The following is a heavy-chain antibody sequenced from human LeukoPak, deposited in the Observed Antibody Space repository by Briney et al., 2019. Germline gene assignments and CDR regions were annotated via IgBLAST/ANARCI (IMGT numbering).Heavy chain of an antibody. J-gene: IGHJ4*02. D-gene: IGHD3-10*01. CDR3: ARDSTVRGSDY. Sequence: GGSLRLSCAASGFTVSSNYMSWVRQAPGKGLEWVSVIYSGGSTCYADSVKGRFTISRDNAKNSLYLQMNSLRAEDTAVYYCARDSTVRGSDYWGQGTLVTVSS. V-gene: IGHV3-53*01. CDR2: IYSGGST. CDR1: GFTVSSNY.